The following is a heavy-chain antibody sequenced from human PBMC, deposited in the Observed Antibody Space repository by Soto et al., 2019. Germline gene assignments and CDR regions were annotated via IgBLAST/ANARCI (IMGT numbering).Heavy chain of an antibody. CDR2: VFAYNGNT. D-gene: IGHD2-15*01. J-gene: IGHJ4*02. CDR3: ARDQTVLDY. CDR1: GYTFTSYA. V-gene: IGHV1-18*01. Sequence: ASVKVSCKASGYTFTSYAFNWVRQAPGQGLEWMGWVFAYNGNTKYAQKFQGRVTMTTDTSTSTAYMELRSLRSDDTAVYYCARDQTVLDYWGQGTLVTDSS.